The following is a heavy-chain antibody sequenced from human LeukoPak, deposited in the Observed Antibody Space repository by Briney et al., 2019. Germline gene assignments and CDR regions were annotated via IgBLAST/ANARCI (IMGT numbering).Heavy chain of an antibody. D-gene: IGHD3-10*01. J-gene: IGHJ4*02. Sequence: GGSLRLSRAASEFTFNRYWMSWVRQAPGKGLQWVANIKQDGSEAHYVDSVKGRFTISRDNAKSSLSLQMNSLNVDDTGVYFCTRDALFGSGRTHLDFWSQGTLVSVSS. CDR2: IKQDGSEA. V-gene: IGHV3-7*04. CDR3: TRDALFGSGRTHLDF. CDR1: EFTFNRYW.